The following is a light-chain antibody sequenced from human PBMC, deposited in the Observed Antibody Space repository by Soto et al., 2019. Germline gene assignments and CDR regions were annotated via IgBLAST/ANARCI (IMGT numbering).Light chain of an antibody. V-gene: IGLV2-14*01. CDR1: SSDVGGYNY. CDR3: SSYTSSSPYV. J-gene: IGLJ1*01. Sequence: QSVLTQPAAVSGSPGQSITISCTGTSSDVGGYNYVSCYQQHPGKAPKLMIYDVSNRPSGVSNRFSGSKSGNTASLTISGLQAEDEADYYCSSYTSSSPYVFGTGTKLTVL. CDR2: DVS.